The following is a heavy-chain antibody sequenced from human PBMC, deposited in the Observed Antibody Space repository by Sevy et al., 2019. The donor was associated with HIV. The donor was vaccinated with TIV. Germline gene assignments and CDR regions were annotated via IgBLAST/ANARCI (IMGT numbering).Heavy chain of an antibody. V-gene: IGHV4-4*07. CDR2: IYARGNT. J-gene: IGHJ4*02. CDR1: GDSMNSYY. Sequence: SETLSLTCTVSGDSMNSYYWSWIRQPAGKGLEWLGRIYARGNTDYNPYLKSRVTMSIDTSKNQFFLKLNSVTAADTAVYFCVREGAAIGRLPDFWGQGTLVTVSS. CDR3: VREGAAIGRLPDF. D-gene: IGHD6-13*01.